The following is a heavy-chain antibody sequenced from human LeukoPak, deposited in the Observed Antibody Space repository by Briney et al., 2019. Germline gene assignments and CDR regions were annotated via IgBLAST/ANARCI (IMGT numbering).Heavy chain of an antibody. J-gene: IGHJ4*02. Sequence: QPGGSLRLSCAASGFTFSSYAMSWVRQAPGKGLEWVSAISGSGGSTYYADSVKGRFTISRGNSKNTLYLQMNSLRAEDTAVYYCAKAVWGSYRLFDYWGQGTLVTVSS. V-gene: IGHV3-23*01. CDR1: GFTFSSYA. CDR3: AKAVWGSYRLFDY. CDR2: ISGSGGST. D-gene: IGHD3-16*02.